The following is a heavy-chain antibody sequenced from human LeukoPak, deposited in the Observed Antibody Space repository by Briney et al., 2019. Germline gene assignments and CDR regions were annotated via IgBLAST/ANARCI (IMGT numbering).Heavy chain of an antibody. Sequence: PGRSLRLSCAASGFIFNNYGMHWVRQAPAKGLEWVAVISHDGSNQYYADSVKGRFTISRDNSKKILYLQMNGLRADDTAVYYCPRDDAIYGHPDFWGQGTMVTVST. V-gene: IGHV3-33*08. CDR3: PRDDAIYGHPDF. D-gene: IGHD3-10*01. J-gene: IGHJ4*02. CDR1: GFIFNNYG. CDR2: ISHDGSNQ.